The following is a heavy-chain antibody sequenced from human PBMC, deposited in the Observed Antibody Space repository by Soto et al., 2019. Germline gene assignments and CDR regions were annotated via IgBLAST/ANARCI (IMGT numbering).Heavy chain of an antibody. V-gene: IGHV4-59*11. Sequence: SETLSLTCTVSGGSIGSHNWNWIRQPPGKGLEWIGYMHYSGNTNYNPSLKSRVTISIDTSKNQFSLKLSSVTAADTAVYYCARGDPLLWFGEKVYYGMDVWGQGTTVTVSS. D-gene: IGHD3-10*01. J-gene: IGHJ6*02. CDR1: GGSIGSHN. CDR2: MHYSGNT. CDR3: ARGDPLLWFGEKVYYGMDV.